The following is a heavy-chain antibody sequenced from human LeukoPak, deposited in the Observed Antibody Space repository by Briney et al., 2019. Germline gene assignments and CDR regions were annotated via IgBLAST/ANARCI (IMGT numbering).Heavy chain of an antibody. D-gene: IGHD3-10*01. V-gene: IGHV3-23*01. J-gene: IGHJ4*02. CDR3: ARDLPKRYYYGSGRSSFDY. CDR2: ISGSGGST. CDR1: GFTFSDYY. Sequence: PGGSLRLSCAASGFTFSDYYMSWIRQAPGKGLEWVSAISGSGGSTYYADSVKGRFTISRDNSKNTLYLQMNSLRAEDTAVYYCARDLPKRYYYGSGRSSFDYWGQGTLVTVSS.